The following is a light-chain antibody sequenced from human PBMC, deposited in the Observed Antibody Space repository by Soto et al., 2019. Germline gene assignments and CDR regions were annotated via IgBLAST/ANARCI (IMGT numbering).Light chain of an antibody. CDR2: YDS. V-gene: IGLV3-21*04. J-gene: IGLJ2*01. CDR3: QVWDSSSDHPGV. Sequence: SYELTQPPSVSVAPGKTARITCGGNKIGSKSVHWYQQKPGQAPVPVIYYDSDRRSGIPERFSGSNSGNTATLTTSRVEAGDEADYYCQVWDSSSDHPGVFGGGTKLTVL. CDR1: KIGSKS.